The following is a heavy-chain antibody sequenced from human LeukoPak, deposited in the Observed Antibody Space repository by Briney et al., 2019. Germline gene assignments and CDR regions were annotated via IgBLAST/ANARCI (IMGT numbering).Heavy chain of an antibody. V-gene: IGHV3-9*01. CDR3: AKDEVFDY. CDR1: GFTFDDYA. Sequence: GRSLRLSCAASGFTFDDYAMHWVRQAPGKGLEWVSGISWNSGSIGYADSVKGRFTISRDNAKNSLYLQMNSLRAEDTALYYCAKDEVFDYWGQGTLVTVSS. CDR2: ISWNSGSI. J-gene: IGHJ4*02.